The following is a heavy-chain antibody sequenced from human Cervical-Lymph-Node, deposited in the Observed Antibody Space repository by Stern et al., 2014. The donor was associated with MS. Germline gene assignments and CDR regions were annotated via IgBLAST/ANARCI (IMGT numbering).Heavy chain of an antibody. D-gene: IGHD3-3*01. J-gene: IGHJ4*02. CDR3: ARVSYDVVSGYYPFDY. CDR1: GGSISGGGYY. Sequence: QLQLEESGPGVVKPSQTLYLHCTVSGGSISGGGYYWSWIRPHPGKGLEWIGYIYYSGITYYNPSLKSRVTIAVDTSKNQFSLKLSTVTAADTAVYYCARVSYDVVSGYYPFDYWGQGTLVTVSS. V-gene: IGHV4-31*03. CDR2: IYYSGIT.